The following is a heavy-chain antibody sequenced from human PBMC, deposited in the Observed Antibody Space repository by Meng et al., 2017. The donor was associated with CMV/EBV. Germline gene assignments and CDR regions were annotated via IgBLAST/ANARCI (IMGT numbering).Heavy chain of an antibody. CDR3: AREVIVVVPVNYYYYYGMDV. J-gene: IGHJ6*02. V-gene: IGHV4-34*01. CDR2: INHSGST. Sequence: SETLSPTCAVYGGSFSGYYWSWIRQPPGKGLEWIGEINHSGSTNYNPSLKSRVTISVDTSKNQFSLKLSSVTAEDTAVYYCAREVIVVVPVNYYYYYGMDVWGQGTTVTVSS. D-gene: IGHD2-2*01. CDR1: GGSFSGYY.